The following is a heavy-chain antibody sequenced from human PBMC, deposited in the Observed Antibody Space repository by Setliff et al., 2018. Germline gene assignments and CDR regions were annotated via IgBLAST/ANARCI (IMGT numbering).Heavy chain of an antibody. D-gene: IGHD3-16*01. CDR1: GGSFSGYY. Sequence: SETLSLTCAVYGGSFSGYYWSWVRQPPGKGLEWIGSIYYSGSTYYNPSLKSRVTISVDTSKNQFSLRLNSATAADTAVYYCARLRGAFDYWG. CDR2: IYYSGST. CDR3: ARLRGAFDY. J-gene: IGHJ4*01. V-gene: IGHV4-34*01.